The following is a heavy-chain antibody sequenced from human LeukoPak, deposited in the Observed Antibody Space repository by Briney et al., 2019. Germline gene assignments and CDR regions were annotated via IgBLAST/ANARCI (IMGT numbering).Heavy chain of an antibody. CDR1: GYTFTSYD. J-gene: IGHJ4*02. V-gene: IGHV1-8*01. CDR2: MNPNSGNT. D-gene: IGHD6-19*01. CDR3: ARDPSGRPRSYFDY. Sequence: ASVKVSCKASGYTFTSYDINWVRQATGQGLEWMGWMNPNSGNTGYAQKFQGRVTMTRNTSISTAYMELSSLRSEDTAVYYCARDPSGRPRSYFDYWGQGTLVTLSS.